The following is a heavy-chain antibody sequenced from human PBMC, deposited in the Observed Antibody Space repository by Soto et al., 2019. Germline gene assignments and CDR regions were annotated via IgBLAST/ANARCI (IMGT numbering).Heavy chain of an antibody. Sequence: GGSLRLSCAASGFTFSSYAMSWVRQAPGKGLEWVSAISGSGGSTYYADSVKGRFTISRDNSKNTLYLQMNSLRAEDTAVYYCAKDFPMGIAVAGLYFDYWGQGTLVTVSS. D-gene: IGHD6-19*01. V-gene: IGHV3-23*01. CDR1: GFTFSSYA. CDR3: AKDFPMGIAVAGLYFDY. CDR2: ISGSGGST. J-gene: IGHJ4*02.